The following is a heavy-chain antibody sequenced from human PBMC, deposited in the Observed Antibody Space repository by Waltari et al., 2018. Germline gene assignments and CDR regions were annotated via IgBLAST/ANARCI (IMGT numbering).Heavy chain of an antibody. CDR3: ATALGDSSSASRPFDF. CDR1: GYTFRDYY. V-gene: IGHV1-69-2*01. D-gene: IGHD6-19*01. J-gene: IGHJ3*01. Sequence: EVQLLQSGAQLTEPGPTVRISCTVSGYTFRDYYIQRVQQAPGKGLRWMGLVDPEDGETIYADNFQGRVTISADTSTDTAFMELSSLRSEDTAVFYCATALGDSSSASRPFDFWGQGTMITVSS. CDR2: VDPEDGET.